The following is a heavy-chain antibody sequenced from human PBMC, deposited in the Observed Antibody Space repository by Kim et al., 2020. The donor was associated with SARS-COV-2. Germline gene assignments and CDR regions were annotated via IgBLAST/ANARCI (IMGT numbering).Heavy chain of an antibody. CDR3: AKETRITGTSD. J-gene: IGHJ4*02. CDR1: GFTFGDYA. Sequence: GGSLRLSCAASGFTFGDYAMHWVRQAPAKGLEWVSGISWNSGSIGYADSVKGRFTISRDNAKNSLYLQMNSLRAEDTALYYCAKETRITGTSDWGQGTLVTVSS. V-gene: IGHV3-9*01. D-gene: IGHD1-7*01. CDR2: ISWNSGSI.